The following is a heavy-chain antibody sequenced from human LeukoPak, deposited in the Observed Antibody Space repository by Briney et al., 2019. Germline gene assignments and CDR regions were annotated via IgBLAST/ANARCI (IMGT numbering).Heavy chain of an antibody. CDR1: GGSISSYY. J-gene: IGHJ5*02. V-gene: IGHV4-59*08. Sequence: PSETLSLTCTVSGGSISSYYWSWIRQPPGKGLEWIGYIYYSGNTNYNPSLKSRVTISVDTSKNQFSLKLSSVTAADTAVYYCARGDSSTSCYKCGNWFDPWGQGTLVTVSS. D-gene: IGHD2-2*02. CDR3: ARGDSSTSCYKCGNWFDP. CDR2: IYYSGNT.